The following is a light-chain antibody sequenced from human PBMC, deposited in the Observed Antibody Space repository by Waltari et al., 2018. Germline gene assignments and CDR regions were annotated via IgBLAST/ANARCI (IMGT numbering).Light chain of an antibody. CDR3: QQYHSVPFT. V-gene: IGKV4-1*01. J-gene: IGKJ4*01. CDR1: QSVVFNSNNKNY. CDR2: GAS. Sequence: DIVMTQSPDALAVFLGAWAALNCKSSQSVVFNSNNKNYIAWYQKKPGQPPKLLIYGASTRDAGVPDRFSGSGSETDFTLTISSLQPEDVAVYYCQQYHSVPFTFGGGTKVEIQ.